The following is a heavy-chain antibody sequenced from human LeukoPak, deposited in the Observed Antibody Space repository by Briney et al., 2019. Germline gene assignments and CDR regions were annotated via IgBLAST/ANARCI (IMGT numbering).Heavy chain of an antibody. CDR2: INHSGST. V-gene: IGHV4-34*01. CDR3: AREGYCSSTSCYPRGGGYDY. Sequence: SETLSLTCAVYGGSFSGYYWSWIRQPPGKGLEWIGEINHSGSTNYNPSLKSRVTISVDTSKNQFSLKLSSVTAADTAVYYCAREGYCSSTSCYPRGGGYDYWGQGTLVTSPQ. CDR1: GGSFSGYY. D-gene: IGHD2-2*01. J-gene: IGHJ4*02.